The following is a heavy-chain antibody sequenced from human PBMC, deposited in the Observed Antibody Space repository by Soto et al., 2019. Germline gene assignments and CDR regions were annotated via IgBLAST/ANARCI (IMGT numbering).Heavy chain of an antibody. V-gene: IGHV4-31*03. J-gene: IGHJ3*02. CDR2: IYYSGST. CDR3: ARVGQWPYDAFDI. D-gene: IGHD6-19*01. CDR1: GGSISSGGYY. Sequence: PSETLSLTCTVSGGSISSGGYYWSWIRQHPGKGLEWIGYIYYSGSTYYNPSLKSRVTISRDNAKNSLFLQMNSLRADDTAVYYCARVGQWPYDAFDIWGQGTMVTVSS.